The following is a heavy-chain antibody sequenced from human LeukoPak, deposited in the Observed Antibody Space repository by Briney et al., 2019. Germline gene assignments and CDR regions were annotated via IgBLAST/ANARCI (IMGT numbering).Heavy chain of an antibody. CDR3: ARVPFTETTTYYYYYYMDV. J-gene: IGHJ6*03. CDR1: GGSISSYY. Sequence: PSETLSLTCTVSGGSISSYYWSWIRQPPGKGLEWIGYIYYSGSTNYNPSLKSRVTISVDTSKNQFSLKLSSVTAADTAVYYCARVPFTETTTYYYYYYMDVWGKGATVTISS. V-gene: IGHV4-59*01. D-gene: IGHD4-17*01. CDR2: IYYSGST.